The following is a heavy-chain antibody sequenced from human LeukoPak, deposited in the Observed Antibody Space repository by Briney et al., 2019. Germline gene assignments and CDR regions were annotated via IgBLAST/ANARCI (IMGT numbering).Heavy chain of an antibody. CDR3: ASTDWGYGGNSGALDI. J-gene: IGHJ3*02. Sequence: PSETLSLTCTVSGGSISSYYWSWIRQPPGKGLEWIGYIYYSGSTNYNPSLKSRVTISVDTSKNQFSLKLSSVTAADTAVYYCASTDWGYGGNSGALDIWGQGTMVTVSS. CDR2: IYYSGST. V-gene: IGHV4-59*01. D-gene: IGHD4-23*01. CDR1: GGSISSYY.